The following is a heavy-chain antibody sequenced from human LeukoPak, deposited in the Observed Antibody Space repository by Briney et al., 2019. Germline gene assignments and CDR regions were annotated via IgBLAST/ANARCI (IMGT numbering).Heavy chain of an antibody. CDR1: GYTFTSYC. Sequence: ASVKVSCKASGYTFTSYCMHWVRQAPGQGLEWMGIINPSGGSTSYAQKFQGRVTMTRDTSTSTVYMELSSLRSEDTAVYYCARAHSTYNRHYYYYYYGMDVWGQGTTVTVSS. V-gene: IGHV1-46*01. D-gene: IGHD1-1*01. CDR2: INPSGGST. J-gene: IGHJ6*02. CDR3: ARAHSTYNRHYYYYYYGMDV.